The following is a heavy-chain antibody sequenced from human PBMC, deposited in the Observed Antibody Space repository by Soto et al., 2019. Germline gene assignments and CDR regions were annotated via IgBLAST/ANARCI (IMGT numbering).Heavy chain of an antibody. CDR2: ISTSSAYI. V-gene: IGHV3-21*02. D-gene: IGHD2-21*02. CDR3: ARAPASYCGGDCFSTDY. J-gene: IGHJ4*02. CDR1: GFTFSSYS. Sequence: EVQLVASGGGLVKSGGSLRLSCEASGFTFSSYSMNWVRQAPGKGLAWVSSISTSSAYIYVADSLKGRFTDSRDNAKNALYLQMNSLGAEGTAVYYCARAPASYCGGDCFSTDYGGQGTLFTVTS.